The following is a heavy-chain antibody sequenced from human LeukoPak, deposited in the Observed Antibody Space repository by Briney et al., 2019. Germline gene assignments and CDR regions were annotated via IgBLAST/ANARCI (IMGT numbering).Heavy chain of an antibody. J-gene: IGHJ4*02. CDR3: ASLRERSYYARGFDY. D-gene: IGHD3-3*01. Sequence: SETLSLTCTVSGDSITMYYWTWIRQPPGKGLEWIGSIYYSGSIYYNPSLKSRFTISVDTSKNQFSLNLSSVTAANTAVYYCASLRERSYYARGFDYWGQGTLVTVSS. CDR2: IYYSGSI. V-gene: IGHV4-39*01. CDR1: GDSITMYY.